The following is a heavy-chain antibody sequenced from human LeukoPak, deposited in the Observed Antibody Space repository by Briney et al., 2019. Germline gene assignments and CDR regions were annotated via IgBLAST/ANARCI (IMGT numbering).Heavy chain of an antibody. Sequence: GGSLRLSCAASGFTFSNHGMHWVRQAPGKGLEWVAVISYDGSNKYYADSVKGRFTISRDNSKNTLYLQMNSLRAEDTAVYYCAKSARSGSYHFDYWGQGTLVTVSS. V-gene: IGHV3-30*18. D-gene: IGHD1-26*01. J-gene: IGHJ4*02. CDR2: ISYDGSNK. CDR1: GFTFSNHG. CDR3: AKSARSGSYHFDY.